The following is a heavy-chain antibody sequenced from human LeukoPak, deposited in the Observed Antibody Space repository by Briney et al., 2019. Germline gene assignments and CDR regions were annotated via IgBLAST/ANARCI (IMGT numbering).Heavy chain of an antibody. CDR3: ARDLGIRYYYGSGGSAFDI. Sequence: SVKVSCKASGGTFSSYAISWVRQAPGQGLEWIGRIIPILGIANYAQKFHGRVTITADKSTSTAYMELSRLRSEDTAVYYCARDLGIRYYYGSGGSAFDIWGQGTMVTVSS. J-gene: IGHJ3*02. CDR1: GGTFSSYA. V-gene: IGHV1-69*04. D-gene: IGHD3-10*01. CDR2: IIPILGIA.